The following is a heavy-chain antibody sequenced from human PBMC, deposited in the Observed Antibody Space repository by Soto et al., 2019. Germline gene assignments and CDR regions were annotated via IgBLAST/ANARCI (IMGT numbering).Heavy chain of an antibody. V-gene: IGHV1-8*01. Sequence: ASVKVSCKASGYTFTSYDINWVRQATGQGLEWMGWMNPNSGNTGYAQKFQGRVTMTRNTSISTAYMELSSLRSEDTAVYYCATAYSGSFNDAFDLWGQGTMVTVSS. D-gene: IGHD4-4*01. CDR2: MNPNSGNT. CDR3: ATAYSGSFNDAFDL. J-gene: IGHJ3*01. CDR1: GYTFTSYD.